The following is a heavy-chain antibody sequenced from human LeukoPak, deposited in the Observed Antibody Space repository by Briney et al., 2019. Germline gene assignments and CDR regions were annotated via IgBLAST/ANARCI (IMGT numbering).Heavy chain of an antibody. CDR2: IYYSGST. CDR1: GGSISSSSGNC. V-gene: IGHV4-31*11. D-gene: IGHD3-22*01. J-gene: IGHJ4*02. CDR3: ARGESGYYPYYFDY. Sequence: SETLSLTCAVSGGSISSSSGNCWTWVRQPPGKGLEWIGYIYYSGSTYYNPSLKSRVTISVDTSKNQFSLKLSSVTAADTAVYYCARGESGYYPYYFDYWGQGTLVTVSS.